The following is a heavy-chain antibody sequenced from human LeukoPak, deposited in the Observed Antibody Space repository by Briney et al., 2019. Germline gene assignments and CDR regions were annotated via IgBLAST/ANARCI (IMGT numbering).Heavy chain of an antibody. CDR3: ARGEPVDTDSHFDY. V-gene: IGHV3-33*01. Sequence: GGSLRLSCAASGFTFSSYGMHWVRQAPGKGLEWVAVIWYDGSNKYYADSVKGRFTISRDNSKNTLYLQMNSLSAEDTAVYYYARGEPVDTDSHFDYWGQGTLVTVSS. CDR2: IWYDGSNK. J-gene: IGHJ4*02. CDR1: GFTFSSYG. D-gene: IGHD5-18*01.